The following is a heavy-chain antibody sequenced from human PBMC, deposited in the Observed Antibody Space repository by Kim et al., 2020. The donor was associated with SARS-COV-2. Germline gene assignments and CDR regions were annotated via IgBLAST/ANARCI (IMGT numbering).Heavy chain of an antibody. CDR1: GDSVSSNSAA. CDR3: ARAGGSGSYTYYYYYGMDV. J-gene: IGHJ6*02. V-gene: IGHV6-1*01. Sequence: SQTLSLTCAISGDSVSSNSAAWNWIRQSPSRGLEWLGRTYYRSKWYNDYAVSVKCRITINPDTSKNQFSLQLNSVTPEDTAVYYCARAGGSGSYTYYYYYGMDVWGQGTTVTVSS. D-gene: IGHD3-10*01. CDR2: TYYRSKWYN.